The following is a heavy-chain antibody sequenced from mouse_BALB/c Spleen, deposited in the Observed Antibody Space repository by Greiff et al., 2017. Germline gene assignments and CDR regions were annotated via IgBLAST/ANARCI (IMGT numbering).Heavy chain of an antibody. CDR1: GFSLTSYG. J-gene: IGHJ4*01. V-gene: IGHV2-9*02. Sequence: VQLVESGPGLVEPSQSLSITCTVSGFSLTSYGVHWVRQPPGKGLEWLGVIWAGGSTNYNSALMSRLSISKDNSKSQVFLKMNSLQTDDTAMYYCARDLWDYAMDYWGQGTSVTVSS. CDR3: ARDLWDYAMDY. CDR2: IWAGGST. D-gene: IGHD6-2*01.